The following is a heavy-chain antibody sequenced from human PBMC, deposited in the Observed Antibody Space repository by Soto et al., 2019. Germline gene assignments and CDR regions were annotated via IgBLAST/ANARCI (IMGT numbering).Heavy chain of an antibody. CDR1: GGSISSGGYS. CDR3: ARDIVVVYLSRFDP. CDR2: IYHSGST. Sequence: PSETLSLTCAVSGGSISSGGYSWSWIRQPPGKGLEWIGDIYHSGSTNYNPSIKSRVTISVDTSKNQFSLKLSSVTAADTAVYYCARDIVVVYLSRFDPWGQGTLVTVSS. V-gene: IGHV4-30-2*01. J-gene: IGHJ5*02. D-gene: IGHD2-2*01.